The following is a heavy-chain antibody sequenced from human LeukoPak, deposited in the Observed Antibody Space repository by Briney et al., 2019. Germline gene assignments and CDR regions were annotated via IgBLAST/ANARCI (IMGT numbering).Heavy chain of an antibody. D-gene: IGHD1-7*01. CDR3: ASYNWNYVAFDI. V-gene: IGHV4-4*07. CDR2: IYTSGST. J-gene: IGHJ3*02. CDR1: GGSISSYY. Sequence: KPSETLSLTCTVSGGSISSYYWSWIRQPAGKGLEWIGRIYTSGSTNYNPSRKSRVTMSVDTSKNQFSLKLSSVTAADTAVYYCASYNWNYVAFDIWGQGTMVTVSS.